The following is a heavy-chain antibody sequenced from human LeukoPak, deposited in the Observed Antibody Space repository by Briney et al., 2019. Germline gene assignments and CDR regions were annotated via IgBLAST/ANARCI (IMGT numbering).Heavy chain of an antibody. Sequence: GGSLRLSCAASGFTVSSNYMSWVRQAPGKGLEWVSVIYSGGSTYYADSVKGRFTISRDNSKNTLYLQMNSLRAEDTAVYYCAKKRVEQQLVRVFDYWGQGTLVTVSS. D-gene: IGHD6-13*01. CDR2: IYSGGST. CDR3: AKKRVEQQLVRVFDY. J-gene: IGHJ4*02. CDR1: GFTVSSNY. V-gene: IGHV3-53*01.